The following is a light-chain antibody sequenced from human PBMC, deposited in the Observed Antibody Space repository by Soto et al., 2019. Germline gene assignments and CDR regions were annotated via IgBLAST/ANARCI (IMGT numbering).Light chain of an antibody. J-gene: IGKJ1*01. CDR1: QSVSSFY. CDR2: GAS. V-gene: IGKV3-20*01. Sequence: EIVLTQSPGTLSLSPGERATLSCRASQSVSSFYLAWYQQKPGQSHRLLISGASSRAAGIPDRFSGGGSGTDFTLTISRLEPEDFAVYYWQQCARSPWTFGQGTKVEIK. CDR3: QQCARSPWT.